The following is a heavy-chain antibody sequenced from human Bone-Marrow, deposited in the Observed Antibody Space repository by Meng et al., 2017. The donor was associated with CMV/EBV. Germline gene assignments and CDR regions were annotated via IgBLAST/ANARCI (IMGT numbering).Heavy chain of an antibody. CDR1: GYTFTSYG. J-gene: IGHJ4*02. CDR3: ARDRGRGTTVTE. V-gene: IGHV1-46*01. Sequence: ASVKVSCKASGYTFTSYGISWVRQAPGQGLEWMGIINPSGGSTSYAQKFQGRVTMTRDTSTSTVYMELSSLRSEDTAVYYCARDRGRGTTVTEWGQGTLVTVS. D-gene: IGHD4-11*01. CDR2: INPSGGST.